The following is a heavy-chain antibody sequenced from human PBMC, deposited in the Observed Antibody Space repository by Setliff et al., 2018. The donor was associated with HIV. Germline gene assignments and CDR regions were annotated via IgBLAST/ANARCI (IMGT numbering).Heavy chain of an antibody. CDR3: ARAGSFDPYYYMDV. V-gene: IGHV1-8*02. J-gene: IGHJ6*03. Sequence: ASVKVSCKPSGYTFTNYDINWVRQAAGQGLEWMGWMNPDSRNTGYAQRFEGSVTMTWDTSISTAYMELNNVKFEDTAVYYCARAGSFDPYYYMDVWGKGTTVTVSS. CDR1: GYTFTNYD. D-gene: IGHD3-10*01. CDR2: MNPDSRNT.